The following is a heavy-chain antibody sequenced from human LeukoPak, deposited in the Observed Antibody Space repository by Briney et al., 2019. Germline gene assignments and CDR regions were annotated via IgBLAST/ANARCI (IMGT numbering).Heavy chain of an antibody. CDR2: VTHSGSI. Sequence: PSETLFLTCAVYGGPFSAYYWFWIRQPPGKGLKWIGEVTHSGSINYNPSLKSRITISVDTSKNQFSLRVTSVTAADTAVYYCARGRRSGLSGAVDHWGQGTLVTVSS. V-gene: IGHV4-34*01. J-gene: IGHJ5*02. CDR1: GGPFSAYY. CDR3: ARGRRSGLSGAVDH. D-gene: IGHD6-19*01.